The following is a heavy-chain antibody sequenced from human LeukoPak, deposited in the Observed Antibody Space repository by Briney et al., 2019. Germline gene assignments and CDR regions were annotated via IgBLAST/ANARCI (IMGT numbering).Heavy chain of an antibody. CDR3: ARDSAGQELEWVY. CDR2: ISSSSSYI. D-gene: IGHD6-13*01. CDR1: GFTFSSYS. V-gene: IGHV3-21*01. J-gene: IGHJ4*02. Sequence: GGSLRLSCAASGFTFSSYSMNWVRQAPGKGLEWVSSISSSSSYIYYADSVKGRFTISRDNAKNSLYLQMNSLRAKDTAVYYCARDSAGQELEWVYWGQGTLVTVSS.